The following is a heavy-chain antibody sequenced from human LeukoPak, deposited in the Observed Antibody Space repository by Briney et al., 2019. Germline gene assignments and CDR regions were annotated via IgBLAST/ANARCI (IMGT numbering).Heavy chain of an antibody. CDR1: GGTFSSYT. Sequence: GASVKVSCKASGGTFSSYTISWVRQAPGQGLEWMGRINPNSGGTNYAQKFQGRVTMTRDTSISTAYMELSRLRSDDTAVYYCARDRGQLWLCDWGQGTLVTVSS. V-gene: IGHV1-2*06. CDR3: ARDRGQLWLCD. J-gene: IGHJ4*02. D-gene: IGHD5-18*01. CDR2: INPNSGGT.